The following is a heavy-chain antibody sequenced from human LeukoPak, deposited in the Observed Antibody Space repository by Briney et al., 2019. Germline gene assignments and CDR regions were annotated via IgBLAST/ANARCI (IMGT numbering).Heavy chain of an antibody. CDR1: GGTFSSYA. D-gene: IGHD1-26*01. J-gene: IGHJ4*02. Sequence: SVEVSCKASGGTFSSYAISWVRQAPGQGLEWMGRIIPIFGIANYAQKFQGRVTITADKSTSTAYMELSSLRSEDTAVYYCARDFRGELPDYWGQGTLVTVSS. V-gene: IGHV1-69*04. CDR2: IIPIFGIA. CDR3: ARDFRGELPDY.